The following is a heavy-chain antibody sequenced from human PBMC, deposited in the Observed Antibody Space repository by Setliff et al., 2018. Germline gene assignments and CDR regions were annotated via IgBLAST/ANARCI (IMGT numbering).Heavy chain of an antibody. CDR3: ARRTFGSGRFDP. V-gene: IGHV4-39*01. J-gene: IGHJ5*02. Sequence: SETLSLTCSVLGDSLSSGTQYWTWIRQPPGKGLEWIGTIYYSGTTYYSPSLKSRVTISVDTSKNQFSLKLNSVTATDTALYYCARRTFGSGRFDPWGQGTLVTVSS. CDR2: IYYSGTT. CDR1: GDSLSSGTQY. D-gene: IGHD3-16*01.